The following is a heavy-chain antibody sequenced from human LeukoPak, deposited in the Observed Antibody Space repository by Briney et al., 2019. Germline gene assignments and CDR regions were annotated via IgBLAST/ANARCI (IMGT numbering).Heavy chain of an antibody. J-gene: IGHJ4*02. Sequence: GGSLRLSCAASGFTFSDFWMHWVRQAPGKGLVWVSRINSGGTVTNYADSVKDRLTISRDNAKNTLYLQMNSLRAEDTAVYYCARVSGGYSSGWYAYYFDYWGQGTLVTVSS. CDR2: INSGGTVT. D-gene: IGHD6-19*01. CDR3: ARVSGGYSSGWYAYYFDY. CDR1: GFTFSDFW. V-gene: IGHV3-74*01.